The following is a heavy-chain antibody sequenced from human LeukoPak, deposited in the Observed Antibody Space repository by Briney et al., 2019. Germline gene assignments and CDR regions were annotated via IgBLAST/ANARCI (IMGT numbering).Heavy chain of an antibody. D-gene: IGHD3-22*01. CDR3: ARDVGVTRFGP. CDR1: GNTFINYG. Sequence: ASVKVSCKASGNTFINYGFSWVRQAPGQGLEWMGWINANSGNTDYAQNFQGRVTLTTDTPTNVAYMELRSLTSDDTAVYYCARDVGVTRFGPWGQGTLVTVSS. J-gene: IGHJ5*02. CDR2: INANSGNT. V-gene: IGHV1-18*01.